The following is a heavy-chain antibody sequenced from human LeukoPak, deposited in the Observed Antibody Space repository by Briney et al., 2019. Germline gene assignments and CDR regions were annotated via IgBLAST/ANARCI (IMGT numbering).Heavy chain of an antibody. J-gene: IGHJ4*02. V-gene: IGHV3-33*01. CDR2: IWYDGSKK. CDR3: ARDLAARHFDY. CDR1: GXTFSSYG. D-gene: IGHD6-6*01. Sequence: PGRSLRLSCEASGXTFSSYGMHWVRQAPGKGLEWVAVIWYDGSKKYYGDSVKGRFTISRDNSKNTLYLQMNSLRGEDTAIYYCARDLAARHFDYWGQGTLVTVSS.